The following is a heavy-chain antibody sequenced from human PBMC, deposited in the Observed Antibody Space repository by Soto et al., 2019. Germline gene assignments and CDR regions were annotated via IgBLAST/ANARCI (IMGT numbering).Heavy chain of an antibody. CDR2: IDHSGST. Sequence: SETLSLTCAVYGGSFSGYYWSWIRQPPGKGLEWIGEIDHSGSTNYNPSLKSRVTISVDTSKNQFSLKLSSVTAAGTAVYYCARLYSSSWYGHTGRWFDPLGQGTLVTVS. CDR3: ARLYSSSWYGHTGRWFDP. D-gene: IGHD6-13*01. J-gene: IGHJ5*02. V-gene: IGHV4-34*01. CDR1: GGSFSGYY.